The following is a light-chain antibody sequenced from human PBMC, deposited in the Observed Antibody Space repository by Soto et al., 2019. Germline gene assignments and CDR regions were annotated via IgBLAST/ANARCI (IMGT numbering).Light chain of an antibody. J-gene: IGKJ1*01. CDR2: GAS. CDR1: QSVSSN. Sequence: EMVMTQSPGTLSVSPGERATLSCRAGQSVSSNLAWYQQKPGQAPRLLIYGASTRATGIPARFSGSGSGTEFTLTISSLQSEDIATYYCQQYNTWPPAFGQGTKVEIK. V-gene: IGKV3-15*01. CDR3: QQYNTWPPA.